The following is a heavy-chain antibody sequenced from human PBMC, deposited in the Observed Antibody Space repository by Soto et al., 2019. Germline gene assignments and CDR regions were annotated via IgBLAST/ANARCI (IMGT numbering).Heavy chain of an antibody. V-gene: IGHV4-30-4*01. CDR3: VSQYCPDCVCYLPDGWFDP. Sequence: PSETLSLTCTVSGASITSDDYYWTWIRQPPGKALEWIGYLYYSGTTFYNPSLDSRLTISADTSKNQFSLRLNSVTAPDTAVYHCVSQYCPDCVCYLPDGWFDPWGQGILVTVSS. CDR2: LYYSGTT. D-gene: IGHD2-8*01. J-gene: IGHJ5*02. CDR1: GASITSDDYY.